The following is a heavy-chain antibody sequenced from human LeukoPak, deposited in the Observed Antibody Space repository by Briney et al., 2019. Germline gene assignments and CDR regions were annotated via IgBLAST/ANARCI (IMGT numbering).Heavy chain of an antibody. V-gene: IGHV3-23*01. Sequence: PGGSLRLSCAASGFTFSSYGMSWVRQAPGKGLEWVSAISGSGGSTYYADSVKGRFTISRDNSKNTLYLQMNSLRAEDMALYYCAKGQSDYGGNSQGLDYWGQGTLVTVSS. CDR3: AKGQSDYGGNSQGLDY. CDR1: GFTFSSYG. D-gene: IGHD4-23*01. CDR2: ISGSGGST. J-gene: IGHJ4*02.